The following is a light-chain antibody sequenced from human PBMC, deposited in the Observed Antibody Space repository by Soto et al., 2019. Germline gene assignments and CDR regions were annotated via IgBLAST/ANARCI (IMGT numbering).Light chain of an antibody. CDR1: QNVWTY. CDR3: QQTFYIPRT. J-gene: IGKJ2*01. CDR2: GAS. V-gene: IGKV1-39*01. Sequence: DIQMTQSPPSLSAYVGDRVTITCRASQNVWTYLNWYQQKPGKAPRLLLYGASDLEDGVPARFSGSGSGTDFTLTISSLQPEDYATYYCQQTFYIPRTFGQGTKVYIK.